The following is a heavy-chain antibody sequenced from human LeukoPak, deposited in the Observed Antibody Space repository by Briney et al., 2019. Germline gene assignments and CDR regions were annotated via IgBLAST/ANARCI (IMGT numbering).Heavy chain of an antibody. CDR3: SRGGPAAGYMDV. CDR2: ISYDGGNK. Sequence: PGGSLRLSCAASGFTFSRSAMHWVRQAPGKGLEWVAIISYDGGNKYYADSVKGRFTISRDNSKNTLYLQMNSLRAEDTAVYYCSRGGPAAGYMDVWGKGTTVTISS. J-gene: IGHJ6*03. V-gene: IGHV3-30*04. CDR1: GFTFSRSA. D-gene: IGHD3-16*01.